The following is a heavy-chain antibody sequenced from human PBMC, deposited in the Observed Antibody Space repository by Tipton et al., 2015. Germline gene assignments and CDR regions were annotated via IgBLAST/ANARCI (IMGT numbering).Heavy chain of an antibody. D-gene: IGHD3-22*01. CDR1: GFSFASHW. CDR2: IYPGDSHT. J-gene: IGHJ3*02. CDR3: ARHVSFYYDTHGSDALDI. Sequence: QLVQSGAEVRKPGESLKISCKASGFSFASHWIGWVRQMPGKGLEWMGIIYPGDSHTRYNPSFQGQVTISADKSISTAYLHWSSLKASDTAMYYCARHVSFYYDTHGSDALDIWAQGTMVTVSS. V-gene: IGHV5-51*01.